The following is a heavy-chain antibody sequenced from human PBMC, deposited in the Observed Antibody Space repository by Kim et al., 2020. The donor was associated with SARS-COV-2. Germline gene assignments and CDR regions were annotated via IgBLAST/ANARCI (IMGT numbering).Heavy chain of an antibody. D-gene: IGHD3-22*01. CDR3: ARGTLYYDSSGFDY. Sequence: SETLSLTCTVSGGSISSYYWSWIRQPPGKGLEWIGYIYYSGSTNYNPSLKSRVTISVDTSKNQFSLKLSSVTAADTAVYYCARGTLYYDSSGFDYWGQGTLVTVSS. J-gene: IGHJ4*02. CDR1: GGSISSYY. CDR2: IYYSGST. V-gene: IGHV4-59*13.